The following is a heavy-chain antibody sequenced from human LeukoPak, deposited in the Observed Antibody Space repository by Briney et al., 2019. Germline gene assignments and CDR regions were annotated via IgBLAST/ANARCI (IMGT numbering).Heavy chain of an antibody. D-gene: IGHD2-15*01. J-gene: IGHJ4*02. CDR3: AGLYCSGSSCYVDY. CDR2: IYYSGST. Sequence: PSETLSLTCTVSGGSISHYYWGWIRQPPGKGLEWLGYIYYSGSTNYNPSLKSRVTISVDASKNQFSLKLSSVTAADTAVYYCAGLYCSGSSCYVDYWGQGTLVTVSS. V-gene: IGHV4-59*01. CDR1: GGSISHYY.